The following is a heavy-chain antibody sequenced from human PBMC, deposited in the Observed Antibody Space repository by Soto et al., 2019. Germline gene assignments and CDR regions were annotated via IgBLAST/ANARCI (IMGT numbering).Heavy chain of an antibody. CDR2: INHSGST. CDR1: GGSFSGYY. CDR3: ARGRGCSGGSCYAPTRFFDY. D-gene: IGHD2-15*01. Sequence: PSETLSLTCAVYGGSFSGYYWSWIRQPPGKGLEWIGEINHSGSTNYNPSPKSRVTISVDTSKNQFSLKLSSVTAADTAVYYCARGRGCSGGSCYAPTRFFDYWGQGTLVTVSS. J-gene: IGHJ4*02. V-gene: IGHV4-34*01.